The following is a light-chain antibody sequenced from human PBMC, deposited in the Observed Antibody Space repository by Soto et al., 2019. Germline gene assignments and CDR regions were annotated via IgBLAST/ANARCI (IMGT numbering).Light chain of an antibody. CDR2: GAS. Sequence: EIVLTQSPGTLSLSPGERATLSCRASQSVGSNYLAWYQQKPGQAPRILIFGASGRATGIPDRFSGSGSGTDFTLTISRLEPEDFAVYYCQQRSNWPPITFGQGTRLEIK. V-gene: IGKV3D-20*02. CDR3: QQRSNWPPIT. J-gene: IGKJ5*01. CDR1: QSVGSNY.